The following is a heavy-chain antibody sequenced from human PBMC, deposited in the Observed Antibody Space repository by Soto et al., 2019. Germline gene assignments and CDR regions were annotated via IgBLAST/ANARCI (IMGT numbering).Heavy chain of an antibody. CDR1: GYTFTSSD. J-gene: IGHJ4*02. Sequence: QVQLVQSGAEVKKSGASMKVSCKASGYTFTSSDINWVRQATGQGLEWMGWMNPNTGNIGYTQRFQGRVSMTRNISITTAYMELSGLKSDDTAVYYCARGRIVGAAFDYWGQGTLVTVSS. V-gene: IGHV1-8*01. CDR3: ARGRIVGAAFDY. D-gene: IGHD1-26*01. CDR2: MNPNTGNI.